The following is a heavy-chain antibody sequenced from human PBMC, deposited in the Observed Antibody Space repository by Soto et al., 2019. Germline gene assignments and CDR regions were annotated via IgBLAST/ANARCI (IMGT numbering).Heavy chain of an antibody. V-gene: IGHV1-46*01. CDR3: AREKAAY. D-gene: IGHD2-15*01. J-gene: IGHJ4*02. CDR1: GYTFTRYY. CDR2: IHPGGGST. Sequence: QVQLVQSGAEVKKPRASVQVVCKASGYTFTRYYIHWVRQAPGQGLEWMGIIHPGGGSTRYARKFQDRVTMSRDTSTSTVYMGLRSLKSEDTAVYYCAREKAAYWGQGTLVIVSS.